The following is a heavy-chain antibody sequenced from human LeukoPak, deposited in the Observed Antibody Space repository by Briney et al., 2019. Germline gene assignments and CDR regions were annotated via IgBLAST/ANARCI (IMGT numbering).Heavy chain of an antibody. CDR2: ISGSGGST. J-gene: IGHJ4*02. Sequence: GGSLRLSCAASGFTFSSYAMSSVRQAPGKGLEWVSAISGSGGSTYYADSVKGRFTISRDNSQNTLYLQMNSLRAEDTAVYYCAKVGSSSRAFDYWGQGTLVTVSS. CDR3: AKVGSSSRAFDY. V-gene: IGHV3-23*01. D-gene: IGHD6-13*01. CDR1: GFTFSSYA.